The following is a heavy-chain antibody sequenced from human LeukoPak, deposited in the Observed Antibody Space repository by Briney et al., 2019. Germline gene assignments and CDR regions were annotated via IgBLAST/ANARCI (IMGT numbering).Heavy chain of an antibody. CDR2: IRYDGSNK. Sequence: GGSLRLSCAASGFTFSRYGMHWVRQAPGKGLECVAFIRYDGSNKYYADSVKGRFTISRDNSKNTLYLQMNSLRAEDTAVYYCARDIGYPSGGLLGLFDPWGQGTLVTVSS. V-gene: IGHV3-30*02. D-gene: IGHD3-10*01. CDR1: GFTFSRYG. J-gene: IGHJ5*02. CDR3: ARDIGYPSGGLLGLFDP.